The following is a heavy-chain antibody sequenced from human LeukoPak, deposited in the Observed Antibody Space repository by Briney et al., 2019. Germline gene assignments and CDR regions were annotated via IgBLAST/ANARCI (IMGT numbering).Heavy chain of an antibody. J-gene: IGHJ4*02. CDR1: GFTFSSYA. CDR2: ISGSGGST. V-gene: IGHV3-23*01. D-gene: IGHD5-18*01. CDR3: AKDGYSYGQPPQTLDY. Sequence: PGGSLRLSCAASGFTFSSYAMSWVRQAPGKGLEWVSAISGSGGSTYYADSVKGRFTISRDNSKNTLYLQMNSLRAEDTAVYYCAKDGYSYGQPPQTLDYWGQGALVTVSS.